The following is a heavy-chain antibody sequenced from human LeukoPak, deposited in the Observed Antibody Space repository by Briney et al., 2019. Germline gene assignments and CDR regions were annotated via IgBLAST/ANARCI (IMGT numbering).Heavy chain of an antibody. CDR3: ARSKDFVVVPAARDDYYYYMDV. Sequence: ASVKVSCKASGSTFSSYAISWVRQAPGQGLEWMGGIIPIFDTTNYPQKLQGRVTITTDESTSTAYMELSSLRSEDTAVYYCARSKDFVVVPAARDDYYYYMDVWGKGTTVTVSS. CDR2: IIPIFDTT. V-gene: IGHV1-69*05. J-gene: IGHJ6*03. CDR1: GSTFSSYA. D-gene: IGHD2-2*01.